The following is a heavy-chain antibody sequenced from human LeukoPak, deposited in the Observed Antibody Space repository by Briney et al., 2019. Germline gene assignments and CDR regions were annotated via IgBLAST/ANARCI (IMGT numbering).Heavy chain of an antibody. V-gene: IGHV3-7*01. CDR2: IKKDGSEQ. CDR3: ARVSSGWYFGY. D-gene: IGHD6-19*01. J-gene: IGHJ4*02. CDR1: GFSFSDHW. Sequence: RAGGSLRLSCVASGFSFSDHWMNWFRQAPGKGLEWVATIKKDGSEQYYVDSMKGRLTISRDNAKNSVYLQIHNLRAEDTAVYYCARVSSGWYFGYWGQGTLVTVSS.